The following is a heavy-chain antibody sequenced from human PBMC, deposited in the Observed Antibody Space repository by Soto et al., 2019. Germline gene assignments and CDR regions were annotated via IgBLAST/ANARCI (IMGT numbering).Heavy chain of an antibody. CDR2: IGSSGATT. V-gene: IGHV3-23*01. CDR1: AFTFSSYA. D-gene: IGHD3-22*01. CDR3: AKYYYDSPSSRSAYDI. Sequence: GGSLRVSCAASAFTFSSYAMTWGRQAPGKGLEWVSAIGSSGATTYYADSVKGRFTISRDNSKNTLYLQMNSLRAEDTATYYCAKYYYDSPSSRSAYDIWGKGTMVTVSS. J-gene: IGHJ3*02.